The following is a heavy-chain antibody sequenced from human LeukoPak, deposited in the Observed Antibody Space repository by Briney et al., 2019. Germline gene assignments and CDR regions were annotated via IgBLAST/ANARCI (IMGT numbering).Heavy chain of an antibody. D-gene: IGHD6-13*01. CDR3: VKDWRAAAPPD. CDR2: ISSNGGST. Sequence: GGSLRLSCSASGFTFSSYAMHWVRQAPGKGLEYVSAISSNGGSTYYADSVKGRFTISRDSSKNTLYLQMSSLRAEDTAVYYCVKDWRAAAPPDWGQGTLVTVSS. CDR1: GFTFSSYA. J-gene: IGHJ4*02. V-gene: IGHV3-64D*06.